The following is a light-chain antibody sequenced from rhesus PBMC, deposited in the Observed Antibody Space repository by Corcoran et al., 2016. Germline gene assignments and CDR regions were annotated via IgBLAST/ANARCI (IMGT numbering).Light chain of an antibody. Sequence: EIVMTQSPATLSLSPGERATLSCRASQSGSSNLAWYQQNPGQAPRLLNNDTSNRATGLPDRFSGSGSGTDFTLTISSLDPEDVGVYYCQQESNSPFTFGPGTKLDIK. V-gene: IGKV3-35*01. J-gene: IGKJ3*01. CDR2: DTS. CDR3: QQESNSPFT. CDR1: QSGSSN.